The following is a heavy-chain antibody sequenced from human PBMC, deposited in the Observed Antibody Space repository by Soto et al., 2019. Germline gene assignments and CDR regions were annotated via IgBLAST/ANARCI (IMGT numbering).Heavy chain of an antibody. V-gene: IGHV3-23*01. Sequence: EVQLLESGGGLVQPGGSLRLSCAASGFTFSSYAMSWVRQAPGKGLEWVSAISGSGGSTYYADSVKGRFTISRDNSKNTLYLQMNSLRAEDTAVYYCAKYMGKINGRYYYYYYMDVWGKGTTVTVSS. D-gene: IGHD2-8*01. J-gene: IGHJ6*03. CDR2: ISGSGGST. CDR3: AKYMGKINGRYYYYYYMDV. CDR1: GFTFSSYA.